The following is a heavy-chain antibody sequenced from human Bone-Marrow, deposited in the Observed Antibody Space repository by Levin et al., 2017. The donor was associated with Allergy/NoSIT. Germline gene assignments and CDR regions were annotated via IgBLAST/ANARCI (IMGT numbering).Heavy chain of an antibody. J-gene: IGHJ4*02. V-gene: IGHV3-15*01. CDR3: TTDNEDVVVLSDY. CDR1: GFTFSNAW. Sequence: PGGSLRLSCAASGFTFSNAWMSWVRQAPGKGLEWVGRIKSKTDGGTTDYAAPVKGRFTISRDDSKNTLYLQMNSLKTEDTAVYYCTTDNEDVVVLSDYWGQGTLVTVSS. CDR2: IKSKTDGGTT. D-gene: IGHD2-15*01.